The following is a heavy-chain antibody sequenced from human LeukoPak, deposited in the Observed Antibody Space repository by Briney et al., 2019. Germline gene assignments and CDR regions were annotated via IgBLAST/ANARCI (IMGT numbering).Heavy chain of an antibody. Sequence: PGGSLRLSCAASGFGVSVNYMSWVRQAPGKGLEWVSVLYASGITKYADSVKGRFTISRDNAKNSLYLQMNSLRADDTAVYYCARFAAGGSYYYYMDVWGKGTTVTVSS. J-gene: IGHJ6*03. D-gene: IGHD6-25*01. CDR3: ARFAAGGSYYYYMDV. CDR1: GFGVSVNY. V-gene: IGHV3-66*01. CDR2: LYASGIT.